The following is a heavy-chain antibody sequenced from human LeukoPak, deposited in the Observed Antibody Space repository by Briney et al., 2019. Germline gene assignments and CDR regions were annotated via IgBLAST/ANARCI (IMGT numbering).Heavy chain of an antibody. CDR2: IYNTGST. J-gene: IGHJ4*02. V-gene: IGHV4-59*01. Sequence: SETLSLTCIVSGGSISGYYWSWFRQPPGKGLEWIGYIYNTGSTKYNPSLQSRVTISGDTSKNQFSLNLRSVTAADTAVYYCARGYSSGWYGEYLHWGQGTLVTVSS. D-gene: IGHD6-19*01. CDR3: ARGYSSGWYGEYLH. CDR1: GGSISGYY.